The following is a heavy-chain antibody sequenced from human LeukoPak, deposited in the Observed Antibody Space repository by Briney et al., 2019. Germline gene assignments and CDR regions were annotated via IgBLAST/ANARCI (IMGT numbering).Heavy chain of an antibody. CDR1: GFSFSSYS. J-gene: IGHJ3*02. CDR2: IGTTTAI. D-gene: IGHD3-9*01. Sequence: GGSLRLSCAASGFSFSSYSMNWVRQAPGKGLEWVSYIGTTTAIDYSDSVKGRFTISRDNAQNSLYLQMNSLRDEDTAVYYCARGGPSYYDILTGYYGGIAFDIWGQGTMVTVSS. CDR3: ARGGPSYYDILTGYYGGIAFDI. V-gene: IGHV3-48*02.